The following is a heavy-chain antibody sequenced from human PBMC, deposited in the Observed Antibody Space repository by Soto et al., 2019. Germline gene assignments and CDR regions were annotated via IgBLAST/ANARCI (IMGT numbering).Heavy chain of an antibody. CDR2: IITILGTA. Sequence: QVQLVQSGAEVKKPGSSVKVSCKASGGTFSSYAISWVRQAPGQGLEWMGGIITILGTANYAQKFQGRVTITADESTSTAYMELSSLRSEDTAVYYCAGFWSGYSNWFDPWGQGTLVTVSS. D-gene: IGHD3-3*01. CDR1: GGTFSSYA. CDR3: AGFWSGYSNWFDP. J-gene: IGHJ5*02. V-gene: IGHV1-69*01.